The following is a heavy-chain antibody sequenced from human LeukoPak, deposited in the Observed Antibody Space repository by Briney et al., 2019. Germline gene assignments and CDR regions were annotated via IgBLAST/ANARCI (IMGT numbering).Heavy chain of an antibody. CDR1: GFTFSGSA. J-gene: IGHJ4*02. Sequence: PGGSLRLSCAPSGFTFSGSAMHWVRQASGKGLEWVGRIRSKGNTYATAYAASVKGRFTISRDDSKNTAYLQMNSLKTEDTAVYYCTRGPDYYDSSGLDYWGQGTLVTVSS. CDR3: TRGPDYYDSSGLDY. CDR2: IRSKGNTYAT. V-gene: IGHV3-73*01. D-gene: IGHD3-22*01.